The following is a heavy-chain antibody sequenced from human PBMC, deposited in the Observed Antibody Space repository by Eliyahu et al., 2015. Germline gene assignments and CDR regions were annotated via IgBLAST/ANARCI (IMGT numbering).Heavy chain of an antibody. D-gene: IGHD6-6*01. Sequence: EVQLLESGGGLVQPGGSLRLSCAXSGFXFSRYAMSWVRQAPGKGLEWVSAISGSGGSTYYADSVKGRFTISRDNSKNTLYLQMNSLRVEDTAVYYCAKAIAATXGIDYWGQGTLVTVSS. CDR1: GFXFSRYA. CDR2: ISGSGGST. V-gene: IGHV3-23*01. J-gene: IGHJ4*02. CDR3: AKAIAATXGIDY.